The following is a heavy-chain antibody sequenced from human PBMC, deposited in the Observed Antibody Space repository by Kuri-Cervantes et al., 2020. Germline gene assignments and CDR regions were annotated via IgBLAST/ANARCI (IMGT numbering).Heavy chain of an antibody. J-gene: IGHJ4*02. CDR2: ISSSSSTI. D-gene: IGHD3-16*01. CDR3: ARGSNYVWGSWDPDYFDY. Sequence: GGSLRLSCVASGFTFSAHYMSWIRQAPGKGLEWVSSISSSSSTIYYADSVKGRFTISRDNAKNSLYLQMNSLRDEDTAVYYCARGSNYVWGSWDPDYFDYWGQGTLVTVSS. V-gene: IGHV3-11*04. CDR1: GFTFSAHY.